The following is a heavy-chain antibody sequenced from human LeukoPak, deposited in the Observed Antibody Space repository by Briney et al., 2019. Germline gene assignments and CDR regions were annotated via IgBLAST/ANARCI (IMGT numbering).Heavy chain of an antibody. D-gene: IGHD3-9*01. J-gene: IGHJ6*02. Sequence: GGSLRLSCATSGFTFSTYAMSWARQAPGKGLEWVSYISSSGSTIYYADSVKGRFTISRDNAKNSLYLQMNSLRAEDTAVYYCARLRYFDWSVYYYGMDVWGQGTTVTVSS. CDR1: GFTFSTYA. CDR2: ISSSGSTI. V-gene: IGHV3-48*03. CDR3: ARLRYFDWSVYYYGMDV.